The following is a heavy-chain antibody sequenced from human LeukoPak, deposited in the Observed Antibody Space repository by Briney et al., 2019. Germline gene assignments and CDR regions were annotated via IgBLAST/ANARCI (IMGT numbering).Heavy chain of an antibody. Sequence: SETLSLTCTVSGGSISSSSYYWGWIRQPPGKGLEWIGSIYYSGSTYYNPSLKSRVTISVDTSKNQFSLKLSSVTAADTAVYYCACGGSFWSGYYAPFDYWGQGTLVTVSS. J-gene: IGHJ4*02. CDR2: IYYSGST. CDR1: GGSISSSSYY. V-gene: IGHV4-39*07. D-gene: IGHD3-3*01. CDR3: ACGGSFWSGYYAPFDY.